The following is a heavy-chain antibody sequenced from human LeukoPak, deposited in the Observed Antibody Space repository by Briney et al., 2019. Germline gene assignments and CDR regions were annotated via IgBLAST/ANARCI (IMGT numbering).Heavy chain of an antibody. Sequence: PGGSLRLSCAASGFTFSSYWMSWVRQAPGKGLEWVANIKQDGSEKYYVDSVKGRFTISRDNAKNSLYLQMNSLRAEDTAVYYCARDVGRIMITFGGVIVPDFTDYWGQETLVTVSS. V-gene: IGHV3-7*01. CDR1: GFTFSSYW. CDR3: ARDVGRIMITFGGVIVPDFTDY. D-gene: IGHD3-16*02. CDR2: IKQDGSEK. J-gene: IGHJ4*02.